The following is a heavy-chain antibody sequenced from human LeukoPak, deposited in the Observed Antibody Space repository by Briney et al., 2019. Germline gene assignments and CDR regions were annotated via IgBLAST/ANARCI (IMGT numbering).Heavy chain of an antibody. V-gene: IGHV1-8*01. CDR2: MNPNSGNT. Sequence: GASVKVSCKASGYTFTSYDINWVRQATGQGLEWMGWMNPNSGNTGYAQKFQRRVTMTRNTSISTAYMELSSLRSEDTAVYYCARARYSSTWTLTYYYYYGMDVWGQGTTVTVSS. J-gene: IGHJ6*02. CDR3: ARARYSSTWTLTYYYYYGMDV. CDR1: GYTFTSYD. D-gene: IGHD6-13*01.